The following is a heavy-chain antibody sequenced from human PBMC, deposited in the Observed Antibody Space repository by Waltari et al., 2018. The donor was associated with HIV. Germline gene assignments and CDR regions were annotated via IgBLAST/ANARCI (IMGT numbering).Heavy chain of an antibody. J-gene: IGHJ6*02. CDR1: GASIYSGGYY. CDR2: IYYSGRT. Sequence: QVQLQESGPGLVKPSQTLSLTCPVSGASIYSGGYYWSCIRQHPGKGLEWIGYIYYSGRTYYNPSLKSRVTISVDTSKSQFSLRLSSVTAADRAVYYCASGIGYCTSSTCKPNHHYGMDVWGQGTTVTVSS. V-gene: IGHV4-31*03. D-gene: IGHD2-2*01. CDR3: ASGIGYCTSSTCKPNHHYGMDV.